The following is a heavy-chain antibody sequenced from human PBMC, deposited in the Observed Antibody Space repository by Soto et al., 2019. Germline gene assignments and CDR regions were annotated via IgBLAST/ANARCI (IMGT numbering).Heavy chain of an antibody. CDR1: GGAFSSYS. CDR2: IIPIFGTA. V-gene: IGHV1-69*06. CDR3: ARDSPSAWSWYSGYDGYYYYGMDV. D-gene: IGHD5-12*01. J-gene: IGHJ6*02. Sequence: GALVKVSCKASGGAFSSYSISWVLQAPGQGLEWMGGIIPIFGTANYAQKFQGRVTITADKSTSTAYMELSSLRSEDTAVYYCARDSPSAWSWYSGYDGYYYYGMDVWGQGTTVTVSS.